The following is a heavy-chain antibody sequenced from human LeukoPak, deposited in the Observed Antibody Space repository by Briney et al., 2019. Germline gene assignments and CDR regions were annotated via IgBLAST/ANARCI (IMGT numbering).Heavy chain of an antibody. CDR2: IYTSGST. D-gene: IGHD3-22*01. Sequence: SQTLSLTCTVSGGSISSGSYYWSWIRQPAGKGLEWIGRIYTSGSTNYNPSLKSRVTISVDTSKNQFSLKLGSVTAADTAVYYCAREGNYYDSSGPPYFQHWGQGALVTVSS. J-gene: IGHJ1*01. CDR1: GGSISSGSYY. V-gene: IGHV4-61*02. CDR3: AREGNYYDSSGPPYFQH.